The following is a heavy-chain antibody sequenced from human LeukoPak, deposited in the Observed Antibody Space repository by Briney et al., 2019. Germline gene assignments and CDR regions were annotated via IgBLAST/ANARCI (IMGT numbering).Heavy chain of an antibody. CDR2: ISWNSGSI. D-gene: IGHD1-26*01. CDR1: GFTFYDYA. V-gene: IGHV3-9*01. CDR3: AKTLTRWEPRELYYYGMVV. Sequence: GRSLRLSCAASGFTFYDYARHWVRQAPGKGLAWVAGISWNSGSIVYAGSVKGRFTISRHNAKNSLYLQMNSLRAEDTAVYYCAKTLTRWEPRELYYYGMVVWGQGTAVSVPS. J-gene: IGHJ6*02.